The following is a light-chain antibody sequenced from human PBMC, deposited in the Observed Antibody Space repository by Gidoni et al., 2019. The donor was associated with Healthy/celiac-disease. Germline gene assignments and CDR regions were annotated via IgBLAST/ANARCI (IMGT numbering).Light chain of an antibody. V-gene: IGLV1-40*01. Sequence: QSVLTQPPSVSGAPGQRVTIPCTGSSSNIGAGYDVHWYQQLPGTAPKLLIYGNSNRPSGVPDRFSGSKSGTSASLAITGLQAEDEADYYCKSYDSSLSGYVFGTGTKVTVL. CDR3: KSYDSSLSGYV. CDR1: SSNIGAGYD. J-gene: IGLJ1*01. CDR2: GNS.